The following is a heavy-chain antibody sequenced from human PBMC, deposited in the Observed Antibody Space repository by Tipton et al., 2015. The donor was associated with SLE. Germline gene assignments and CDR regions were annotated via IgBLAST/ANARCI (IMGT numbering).Heavy chain of an antibody. CDR2: ISGDGANK. Sequence: QVQLVQSGGGVVQPGRSLRLSCEASGFTFADYAMYWLRQAPGKGLEWVAVISGDGANKYYADSVKDRFAISRDNSNNTLSLLMNSLRADDTAVYYCARSPLGADPRFLDGFDIWGQGTMVTVSS. CDR1: GFTFADYA. J-gene: IGHJ3*02. D-gene: IGHD3-3*01. CDR3: ARSPLGADPRFLDGFDI. V-gene: IGHV3-30*09.